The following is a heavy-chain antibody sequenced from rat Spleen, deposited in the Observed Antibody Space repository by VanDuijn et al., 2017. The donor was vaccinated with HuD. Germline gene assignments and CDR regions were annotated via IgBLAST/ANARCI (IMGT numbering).Heavy chain of an antibody. D-gene: IGHD1-2*01. J-gene: IGHJ2*01. V-gene: IGHV2-30*01. CDR1: GFSLTNHN. CDR2: IWTGGGT. CDR3: ARGGTSYIPYYFDY. Sequence: QVQLKESGPGLVQPSQTLSLACTVSGFSLTNHNVHWVRQPTGKGLEWMGVIWTGGGTDYNSGLKSRLSISRDTSKSLVFLKMNSLQTEDIATYYCARGGTSYIPYYFDYWGQGVMVTVSS.